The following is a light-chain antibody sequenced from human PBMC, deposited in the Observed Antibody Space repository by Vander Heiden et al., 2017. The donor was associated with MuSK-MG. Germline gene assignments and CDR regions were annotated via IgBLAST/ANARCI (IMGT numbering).Light chain of an antibody. CDR3: QQSDNHVPRT. CDR1: QSISRY. Sequence: DIQMTQSPSSLSASVGDRVTITCRASQSISRYLNWYQQKPGKAPKLVIYAATTLQSGVPSRFSGSGYGTDFTLTISSRQPEDFAPYYCQQSDNHVPRTFGQGTKLDIK. CDR2: AAT. V-gene: IGKV1-39*01. J-gene: IGKJ2*02.